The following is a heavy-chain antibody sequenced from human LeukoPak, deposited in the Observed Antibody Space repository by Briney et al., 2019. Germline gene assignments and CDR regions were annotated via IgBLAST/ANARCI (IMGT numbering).Heavy chain of an antibody. J-gene: IGHJ4*02. V-gene: IGHV3-21*01. D-gene: IGHD4-17*01. CDR3: ARVYGDYDALDY. Sequence: PGGSLRLSCAASGFTFSSYSMNWVRQAPGKGLEWVSSISSSSSYIYYADSVKGRFTISKDNAKNSLYLQMNSLRAEATAVYYCARVYGDYDALDYWGQGTLVTVSS. CDR2: ISSSSSYI. CDR1: GFTFSSYS.